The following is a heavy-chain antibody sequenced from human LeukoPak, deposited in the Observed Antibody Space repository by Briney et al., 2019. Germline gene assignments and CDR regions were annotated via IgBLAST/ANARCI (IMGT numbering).Heavy chain of an antibody. CDR2: IYYSGST. CDR1: GGSISSYY. D-gene: IGHD6-13*01. Sequence: NPSEALSLTCTVSGGSISSYYWSWIRQPPGKGLGWIGYIYYSGSTNYNPSLKSRVTISVDTSKNQFSLKLSSATAADTAVYYCARDLAAAAGTRVGTFDIWGQGTMVTVSS. V-gene: IGHV4-59*01. CDR3: ARDLAAAAGTRVGTFDI. J-gene: IGHJ3*02.